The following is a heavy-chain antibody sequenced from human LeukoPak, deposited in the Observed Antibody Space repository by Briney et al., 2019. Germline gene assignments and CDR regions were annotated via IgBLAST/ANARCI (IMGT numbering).Heavy chain of an antibody. CDR1: GITFSSYG. Sequence: PGGSLRLSCAASGITFSSYGMHWVRQAPGKGLEWVAVISYDGSNKYYADSVKGRFTISRDSAKNSLYLQMNSLRAEDTAVYYCAREGEGDSFDYWGQGTLVTVSS. CDR3: AREGEGDSFDY. V-gene: IGHV3-30*12. J-gene: IGHJ4*02. D-gene: IGHD2-21*02. CDR2: ISYDGSNK.